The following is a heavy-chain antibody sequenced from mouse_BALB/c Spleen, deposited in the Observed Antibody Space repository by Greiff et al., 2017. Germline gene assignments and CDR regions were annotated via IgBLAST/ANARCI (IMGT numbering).Heavy chain of an antibody. CDR3: ARAGDGYDEGYYAMDY. V-gene: IGHV2-6-7*01. Sequence: QVQLQESGPGLVAPSQSLSITCTASGFSLTGYGVNWVRQPPGKGLEWLGMIWGDGSTDYNSALESRLSTSKDNSKSQVFLKMNSLQTDDTTRYYCARAGDGYDEGYYAMDYWGQGTSVTVSA. CDR2: IWGDGST. J-gene: IGHJ4*01. D-gene: IGHD2-2*01. CDR1: GFSLTGYG.